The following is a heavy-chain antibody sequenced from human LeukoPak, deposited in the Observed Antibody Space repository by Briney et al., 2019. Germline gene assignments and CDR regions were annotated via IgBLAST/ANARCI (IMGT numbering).Heavy chain of an antibody. CDR3: ARLFGSDGY. CDR1: GFSFSSYS. D-gene: IGHD2-21*01. V-gene: IGHV3-48*01. Sequence: GGSLRLACSASGFSFSSYSMDWVRQAPGKGLEWAAYISRNGDVTHYADSVKGRFTISRDNAKNLLYLQMNSLRAEDTAVYYCARLFGSDGYWGQGTLVTVSS. J-gene: IGHJ4*02. CDR2: ISRNGDVT.